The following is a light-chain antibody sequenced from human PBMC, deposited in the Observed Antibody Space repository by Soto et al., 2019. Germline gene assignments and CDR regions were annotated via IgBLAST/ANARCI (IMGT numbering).Light chain of an antibody. CDR1: QSASSSY. Sequence: DIVLTQSPGTLSLSPGERATLSCRASQSASSSYLAWYQQRPGQAPRLLIYGASTRATGVPARFSGGGSGTEFTLTITSLQSEDFAVYYCQQYNNWPPITFGQGTRLEIK. CDR2: GAS. CDR3: QQYNNWPPIT. J-gene: IGKJ5*01. V-gene: IGKV3D-15*01.